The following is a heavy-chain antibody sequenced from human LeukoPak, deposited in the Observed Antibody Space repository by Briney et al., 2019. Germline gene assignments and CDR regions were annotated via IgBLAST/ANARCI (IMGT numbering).Heavy chain of an antibody. D-gene: IGHD1-26*01. CDR2: IYHSGST. Sequence: PSETLSLTCTVSGGSISSGYYWGWIRQPPGKGLEWIGSIYHSGSTYYNPSLKSRVTISVDTSKNQFSLKLSSVTAADTAVYYCARAAPARGSYYATCFDYWGQGTLVTVSS. V-gene: IGHV4-38-2*02. J-gene: IGHJ4*02. CDR1: GGSISSGYY. CDR3: ARAAPARGSYYATCFDY.